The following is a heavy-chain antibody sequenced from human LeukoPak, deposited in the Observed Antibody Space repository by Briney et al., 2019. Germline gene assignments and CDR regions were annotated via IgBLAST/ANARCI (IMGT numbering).Heavy chain of an antibody. CDR1: GGSISSSSYY. CDR2: IYYSGST. Sequence: KTSETLSLTCTVSGGSISSSSYYWGWIRQPPGKGLEWIGSIYYSGSTYYNPSLKSRVTISVDTSKNQFSLKLSSVTAADTAVYYCARGDDFWGSGNFDYWGQGTLVTVSS. J-gene: IGHJ4*02. CDR3: ARGDDFWGSGNFDY. D-gene: IGHD3-16*01. V-gene: IGHV4-39*07.